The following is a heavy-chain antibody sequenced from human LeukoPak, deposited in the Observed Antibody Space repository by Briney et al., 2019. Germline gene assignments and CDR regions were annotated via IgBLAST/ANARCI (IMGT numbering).Heavy chain of an antibody. CDR3: AKHSITMIVVVSSAFDY. V-gene: IGHV3-23*01. CDR1: GFAFSSYA. CDR2: ISGSGGGT. Sequence: GGSLRLSCAASGFAFSSYAMSWVRQAPGKGLEWVSAISGSGGGTYHADSVNGRFTISRDSSKNTLYLQMNSLRAEDTAVYYCAKHSITMIVVVSSAFDYWGQGTLVTVSS. D-gene: IGHD3-22*01. J-gene: IGHJ4*02.